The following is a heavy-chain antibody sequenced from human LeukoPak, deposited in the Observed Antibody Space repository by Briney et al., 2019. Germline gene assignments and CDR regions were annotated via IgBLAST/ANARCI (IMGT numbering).Heavy chain of an antibody. J-gene: IGHJ4*02. CDR3: AKGIWCGEFGDGVT. CDR2: IPYDGSNK. D-gene: IGHD3-10*01. CDR1: GFTFSRYG. Sequence: GGSLRLSCAASGFTFSRYGMHWVRQAPGKGLEWVAFIPYDGSNKYYADCVKGRFTISRDNSKNTLYLQMNSLRAEDTAVYYCAKGIWCGEFGDGVTWGQGTLVTVSS. V-gene: IGHV3-30*02.